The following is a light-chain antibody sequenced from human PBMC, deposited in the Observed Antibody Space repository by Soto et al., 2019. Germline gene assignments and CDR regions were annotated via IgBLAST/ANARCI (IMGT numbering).Light chain of an antibody. V-gene: IGLV2-14*01. CDR2: EVT. CDR1: RRDVGGYNY. J-gene: IGLJ1*01. CDR3: SSYTISNTLPFV. Sequence: QSALTQPASVSGSPGPSITISCTGTRRDVGGYNYVSWYQQYPGKSPKLLISEVTHRPSGGSNRFSGSKSGNTASLTISWLQAEDEADYYCSSYTISNTLPFVFGTGTKLTVL.